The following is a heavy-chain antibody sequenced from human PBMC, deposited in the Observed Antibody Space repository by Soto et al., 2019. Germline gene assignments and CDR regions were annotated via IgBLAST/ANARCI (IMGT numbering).Heavy chain of an antibody. D-gene: IGHD3-10*02. J-gene: IGHJ4*02. CDR2: MNPNSGNT. CDR3: FRVSLHVRGPDLDY. Sequence: AASVKVSCKTSGYAFTSSDIHWVRQASGQGLEWMGWMNPNSGNTGYARQFHGRVSMTRTTSISTAYMDLRSLTSDDTAIYYFFRVSLHVRGPDLDYSGQVTLVSVSS. CDR1: GYAFTSSD. V-gene: IGHV1-8*01.